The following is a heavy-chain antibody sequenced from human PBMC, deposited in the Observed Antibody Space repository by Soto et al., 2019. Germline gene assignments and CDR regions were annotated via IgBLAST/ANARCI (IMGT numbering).Heavy chain of an antibody. J-gene: IGHJ4*02. CDR1: GGSISSSSYY. D-gene: IGHD3-3*01. V-gene: IGHV4-39*01. CDR2: IYYSGSA. CDR3: ATHLYDFWSGYPGPFDY. Sequence: ASETLSLTCTVSGGSISSSSYYWGWIRQPPGKGLEWIGSIYYSGSAYYNPSLKSRVTISVDTSKNQFSLKLSSVTAADTAVYYCATHLYDFWSGYPGPFDYWGQGTLVTVSS.